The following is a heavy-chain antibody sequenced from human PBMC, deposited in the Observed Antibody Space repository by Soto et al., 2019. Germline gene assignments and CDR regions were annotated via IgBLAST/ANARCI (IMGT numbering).Heavy chain of an antibody. D-gene: IGHD2-15*01. Sequence: ASVKVSCKASGYTFTSYAMHWVRQAPGQRLEWMGWINAGNGNTKYSQKFQGRVTITRDTSASTAYMELSSLRSEDTAVYYCARCCYCSGGSFFRGAYYYYYMDFWGKGTTVTVSS. CDR2: INAGNGNT. CDR3: ARCCYCSGGSFFRGAYYYYYMDF. CDR1: GYTFTSYA. V-gene: IGHV1-3*01. J-gene: IGHJ6*03.